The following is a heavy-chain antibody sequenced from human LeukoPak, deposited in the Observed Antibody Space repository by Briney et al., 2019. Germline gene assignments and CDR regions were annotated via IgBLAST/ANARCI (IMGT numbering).Heavy chain of an antibody. D-gene: IGHD3-22*01. CDR1: GFTFSSYW. Sequence: GGSLRLSCAASGFTFSSYWMSWVRQAPGKGLEWVANIKQDGSEKYYVDSVKGRFTISRDNAKNSLYLQMNSLRAEDTAVYYCARDCHYDTTDLAFDIWGQGTMVTVSS. CDR2: IKQDGSEK. J-gene: IGHJ3*02. CDR3: ARDCHYDTTDLAFDI. V-gene: IGHV3-7*01.